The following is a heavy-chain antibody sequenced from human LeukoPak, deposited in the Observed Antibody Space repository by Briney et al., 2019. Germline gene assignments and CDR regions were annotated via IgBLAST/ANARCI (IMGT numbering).Heavy chain of an antibody. CDR3: ARGRVRGVIDY. CDR1: GFTFSDYY. D-gene: IGHD3-10*01. Sequence: GGSLRLSCAASGFTFSDYYMSWIRQAPGKGLEWVSYISSSSSYTNYADSVKGRFTISRDNAKNSLYLQMNSLRAEDTAVYDCARGRVRGVIDYWGQGTLVTVSS. J-gene: IGHJ4*02. CDR2: ISSSSSYT. V-gene: IGHV3-11*06.